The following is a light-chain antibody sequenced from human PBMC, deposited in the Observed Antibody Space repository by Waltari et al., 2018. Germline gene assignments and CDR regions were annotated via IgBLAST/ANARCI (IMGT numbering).Light chain of an antibody. CDR1: SSHIGAGYD. CDR3: QSYDSSLSGSVV. J-gene: IGLJ2*01. CDR2: GNS. Sequence: QSVLTQPPSVSGAPGQRVTISCTGSSSHIGAGYDVHWSQQLPGTAPKLLIYGNSNRPSGVPDRFSRSKSGTSASLAITGLQAEDEADYYCQSYDSSLSGSVVFGGGTKLTVL. V-gene: IGLV1-40*01.